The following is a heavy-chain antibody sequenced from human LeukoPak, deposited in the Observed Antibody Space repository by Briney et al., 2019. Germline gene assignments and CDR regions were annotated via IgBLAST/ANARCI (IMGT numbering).Heavy chain of an antibody. CDR3: ARDTIFGVVPYYYYMDV. Sequence: GASVKVSCKASGYTFTSYYMHWVRQAPGQGLEWMGIINPSGGSTSYAQKFQGRITMTRDTSTSTVYMELSSLRSEDTAVYYCARDTIFGVVPYYYYMDVWGQGTTVTVSS. CDR2: INPSGGST. J-gene: IGHJ6*03. D-gene: IGHD3-3*01. CDR1: GYTFTSYY. V-gene: IGHV1-46*01.